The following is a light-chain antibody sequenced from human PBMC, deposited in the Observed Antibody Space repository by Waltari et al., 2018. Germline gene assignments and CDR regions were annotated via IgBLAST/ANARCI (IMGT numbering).Light chain of an antibody. Sequence: QSVLTQPPSVSGAPRQRVTISCTGSSSNIGAPYNVHWYQLSPGSAPKLSIYANNKRPSGVPDRFRGSGSGTDFTLTISSLQAEDAAFYYCQQYYIPPWTFGQGTK. J-gene: IGLJ3*02. CDR2: ANN. V-gene: IGLV1-40*01. CDR3: QQYYIPPWT. CDR1: SSNIGAPYN.